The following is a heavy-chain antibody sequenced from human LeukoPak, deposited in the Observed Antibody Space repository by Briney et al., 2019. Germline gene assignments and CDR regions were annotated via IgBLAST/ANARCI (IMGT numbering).Heavy chain of an antibody. Sequence: SETLSLTCAVYGGSFSGYYWSWIRQPPGKGLEWIGEINHSGSTNYNPSLKSRVTISVDTSRNQFSLKLSSVTAADTAVYYCASSSVAGENRIPFDYWGQGTLVTVSS. V-gene: IGHV4-34*01. CDR2: INHSGST. J-gene: IGHJ4*02. D-gene: IGHD6-19*01. CDR3: ASSSVAGENRIPFDY. CDR1: GGSFSGYY.